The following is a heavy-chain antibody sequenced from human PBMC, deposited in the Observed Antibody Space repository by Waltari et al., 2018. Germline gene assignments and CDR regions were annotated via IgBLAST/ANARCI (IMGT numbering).Heavy chain of an antibody. D-gene: IGHD3-22*01. V-gene: IGHV2-70*13. Sequence: QVTLRESGPALVKPTQTLTLTCTFSGFSLNSIGMSVSWIRQPPGKSLEWLALIDGDDVKYYGTSLKTRLTISKDTSKNQVVLTMTNMDPVDTATYHCARNNDSGGWFDPWGQGILVTVSS. CDR1: GFSLNSIGMS. J-gene: IGHJ5*02. CDR2: IDGDDVK. CDR3: ARNNDSGGWFDP.